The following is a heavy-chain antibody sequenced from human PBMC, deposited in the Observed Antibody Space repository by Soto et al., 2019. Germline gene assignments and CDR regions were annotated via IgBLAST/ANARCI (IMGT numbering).Heavy chain of an antibody. Sequence: EVQLVESGGGLVQHGESLRLSCAASGFTFSYYWMHWVRQAPGKGLVWVSRIHSDGSSTTYADSAKGRFTISRDNARNTVYLQMNSLRVEDTAVYYCARGDGGAFASWGQRTVVTVSS. CDR2: IHSDGSST. CDR1: GFTFSYYW. D-gene: IGHD2-15*01. V-gene: IGHV3-74*01. J-gene: IGHJ3*02. CDR3: ARGDGGAFAS.